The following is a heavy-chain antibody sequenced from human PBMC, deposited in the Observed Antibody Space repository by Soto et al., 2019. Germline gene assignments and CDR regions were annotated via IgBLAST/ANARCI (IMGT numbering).Heavy chain of an antibody. CDR2: IYWDDDK. J-gene: IGHJ5*02. V-gene: IGHV2-5*02. Sequence: QIPLKESGPTLVKPTQTLTLTCTFSGFSLSTSGVGVGWIRQPPGKALEWLALIYWDDDKRYSPSLKRRLTITKDTSKTPVVLTMTNMDPVDTATYCCAHRQLPTEYYLGANWFDPCGQRTLVAVSS. CDR3: AHRQLPTEYYLGANWFDP. D-gene: IGHD1-26*01. CDR1: GFSLSTSGVG.